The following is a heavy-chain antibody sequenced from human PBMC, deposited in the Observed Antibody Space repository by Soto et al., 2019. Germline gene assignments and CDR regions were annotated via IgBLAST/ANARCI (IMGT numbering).Heavy chain of an antibody. V-gene: IGHV3-23*01. D-gene: IGHD3-22*01. CDR1: GCSFSSFA. CDR2: ISDSGGST. Sequence: PEGSLKLSGSASGCSFSSFAISWVRQAPGKGLEWVSVISDSGGSTYYADSVRGRFTISRDNSKSTLFLQMNSLRGDDTAIYYCAKPISGYYAPSDHWGQGT. CDR3: AKPISGYYAPSDH. J-gene: IGHJ4*02.